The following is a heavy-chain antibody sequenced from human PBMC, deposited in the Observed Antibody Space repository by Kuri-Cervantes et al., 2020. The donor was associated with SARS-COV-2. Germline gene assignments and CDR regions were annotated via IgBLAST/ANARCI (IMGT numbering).Heavy chain of an antibody. CDR3: ARSNYGDLYYFDY. CDR1: GFTFSIYA. D-gene: IGHD4-11*01. Sequence: LSLSCAASGFTFSIYAMSWVRQAPGKGLEWVSVIYSGGSTYYAESVKGRFTISRDNSKNTLYLQMNSLRAEDTAVYYCARSNYGDLYYFDYWGQGTLVTVSS. J-gene: IGHJ4*02. CDR2: IYSGGST. V-gene: IGHV3-53*01.